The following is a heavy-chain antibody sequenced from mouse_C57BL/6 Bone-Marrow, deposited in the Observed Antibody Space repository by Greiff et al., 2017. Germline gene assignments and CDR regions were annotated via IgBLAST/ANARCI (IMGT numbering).Heavy chain of an antibody. CDR3: ARPTRGGY. Sequence: VQLQQSGAELARPGASVKLSCKASGYTFTSYGISWVKQRTGQGLEWIGEIYPRSGNTYYNEKFKGKATLTADKSSSTAYMELRSLTSEDSAVYFCARPTRGGYWCQGTTLTVSS. CDR1: GYTFTSYG. J-gene: IGHJ2*01. V-gene: IGHV1-81*01. CDR2: IYPRSGNT. D-gene: IGHD6-1*01.